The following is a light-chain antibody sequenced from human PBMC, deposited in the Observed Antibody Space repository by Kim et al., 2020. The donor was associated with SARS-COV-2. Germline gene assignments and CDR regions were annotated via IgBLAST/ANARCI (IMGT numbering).Light chain of an antibody. CDR1: NNNVGYQG. CDR2: RNN. J-gene: IGLJ3*02. V-gene: IGLV10-54*01. Sequence: QAGLTQPPSVSKGLRQTATLTCSGNNNNVGYQGAAWLQQHQGHPPKLLSYRNNNRPSGISERLSASRSGNTASLTITGLQPEDEADYYCSAWDSSLNTWVFGGGTQLTVL. CDR3: SAWDSSLNTWV.